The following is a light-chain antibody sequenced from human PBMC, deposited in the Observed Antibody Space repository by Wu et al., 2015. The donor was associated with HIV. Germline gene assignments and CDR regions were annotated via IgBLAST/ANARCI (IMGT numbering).Light chain of an antibody. V-gene: IGKV3-20*01. CDR3: QHYGDSPRT. CDR2: GTS. J-gene: IGKJ1*01. Sequence: EVLLTQSPVTLSASPGDRVSLSCWASPRINSKFFAWYQQKSGQPPRLLIRGTSIRATGIPDRFSGRGSGTDFTLTISRLESEDFAVYFCQHYGDSPRTFGQGTKVEVK. CDR1: PRINSKF.